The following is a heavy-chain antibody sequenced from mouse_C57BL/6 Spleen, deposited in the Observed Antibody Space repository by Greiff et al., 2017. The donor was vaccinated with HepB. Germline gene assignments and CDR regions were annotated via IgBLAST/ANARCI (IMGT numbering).Heavy chain of an antibody. CDR1: GFTFSNYW. CDR2: IRLKSDNYAT. J-gene: IGHJ3*01. V-gene: IGHV6-3*01. CDR3: TGDYSNYVPWFAY. Sequence: EVKVVESGGGLVQPGGSMKLSCVASGFTFSNYWMNWVRQSPEKGLEWVAQIRLKSDNYATHYAESVKGRFTISRDDSKSSVYLQMNNLRAEDTGIYYGTGDYSNYVPWFAYWGQGTLVTVSA. D-gene: IGHD2-5*01.